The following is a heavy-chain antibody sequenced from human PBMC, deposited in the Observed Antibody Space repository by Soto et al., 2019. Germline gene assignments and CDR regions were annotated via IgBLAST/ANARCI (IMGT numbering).Heavy chain of an antibody. Sequence: EVQLVESGGGLVQPGGSLRLSCVASGFMFGSYWMTWVRHAPGKGLEWVANIKRDGSEKYYVDSVKGRFTISRDNADNSLFLHMSSLRADDTAVYYCARVRETDYEIDYWGQGAVVTVSS. D-gene: IGHD4-17*01. CDR2: IKRDGSEK. CDR3: ARVRETDYEIDY. CDR1: GFMFGSYW. V-gene: IGHV3-7*03. J-gene: IGHJ4*02.